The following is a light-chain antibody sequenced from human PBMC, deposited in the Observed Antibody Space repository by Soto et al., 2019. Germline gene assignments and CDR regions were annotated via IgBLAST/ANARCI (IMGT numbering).Light chain of an antibody. J-gene: IGKJ1*01. Sequence: AIPMTQSPYSLSASTGDRFSITRGASQSISSYLAWYQQKPGKAPKLLIYAAYNLQSGVPSRFSGSGSGTDFTLTISCLQSEDFATYYCQQYYSSPRTFGQGTKVDIK. V-gene: IGKV1-8*01. CDR2: AAY. CDR3: QQYYSSPRT. CDR1: QSISSY.